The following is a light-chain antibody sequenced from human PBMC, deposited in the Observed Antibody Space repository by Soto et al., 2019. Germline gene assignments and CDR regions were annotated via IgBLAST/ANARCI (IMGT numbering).Light chain of an antibody. Sequence: DIQMTQSPSSLSASLGDRVTITCQASQNINNYLNWYQQKPGRAPKLLIYDASTLESGVPSRFSGSGSETEFTLTISRLQPDDFATYFCHSRAFGQGTRLEI. V-gene: IGKV1-33*01. CDR2: DAS. CDR1: QNINNY. CDR3: HSRA. J-gene: IGKJ5*01.